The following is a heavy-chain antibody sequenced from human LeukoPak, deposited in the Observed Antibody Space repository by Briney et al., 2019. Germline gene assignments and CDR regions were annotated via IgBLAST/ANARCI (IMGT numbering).Heavy chain of an antibody. Sequence: GGSLRLSCAASGFTFDDYAMHWVRQAPGKGLEWVSGLSWNGATVGYADSVKGRFAISRDNTKNSLYLQMSSLKTEDTALYYCAKDIGIALRGATFENWGQGTLVTVSS. J-gene: IGHJ4*02. D-gene: IGHD3-10*01. CDR3: AKDIGIALRGATFEN. CDR2: LSWNGATV. V-gene: IGHV3-9*01. CDR1: GFTFDDYA.